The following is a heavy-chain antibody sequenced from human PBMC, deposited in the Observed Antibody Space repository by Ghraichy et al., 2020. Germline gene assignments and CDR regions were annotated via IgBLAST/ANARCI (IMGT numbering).Heavy chain of an antibody. D-gene: IGHD5-18*01. CDR2: IYYSGST. J-gene: IGHJ4*02. V-gene: IGHV4-59*01. CDR3: ARAYSYGRFDY. Sequence: SETLSLTCTVSGGSISSYYWSWIRQHPGKGLEWIGYIYYSGSTNYNPSLKSRVTISVDTSKNQFSLNLSSVTAADTAGYYCARAYSYGRFDYWGQGTLVTVSS. CDR1: GGSISSYY.